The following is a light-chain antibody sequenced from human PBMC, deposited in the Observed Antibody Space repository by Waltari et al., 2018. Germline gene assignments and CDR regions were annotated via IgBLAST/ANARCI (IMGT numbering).Light chain of an antibody. CDR2: GAS. V-gene: IGKV3-15*01. CDR3: QQYDRGPLT. CDR1: HSISSH. J-gene: IGKJ4*01. Sequence: EIVMTQPPATLSVSPGETATLSCRASHSISSHLAWYQHKPGQAPRLLISGASTWATGTPARFGGSGSGTEVTLTSSRLQSEDCAVFDGQQYDRGPLTFGGGTKVEMK.